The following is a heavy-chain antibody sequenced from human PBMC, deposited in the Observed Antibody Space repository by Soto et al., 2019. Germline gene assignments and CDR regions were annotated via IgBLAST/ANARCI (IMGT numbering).Heavy chain of an antibody. Sequence: EVQLVESGGGLVEPGGSLRVSCAASGFTISSNAMYWVRQAPGKGLEWVSAISDRGDTTHYADSVKCRFTISRDTSKNTLYLQLNALRADDTAVYYCAKDKPGTTSFDYWGQGTLVTVSS. CDR3: AKDKPGTTSFDY. D-gene: IGHD1-1*01. CDR2: ISDRGDTT. J-gene: IGHJ4*02. CDR1: GFTISSNA. V-gene: IGHV3-23*04.